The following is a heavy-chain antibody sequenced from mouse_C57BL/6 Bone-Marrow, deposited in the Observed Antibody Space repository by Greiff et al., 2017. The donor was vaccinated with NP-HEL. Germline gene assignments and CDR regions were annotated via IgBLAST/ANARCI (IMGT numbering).Heavy chain of an antibody. CDR2: IDPENGDT. V-gene: IGHV14-4*01. D-gene: IGHD1-1*01. Sequence: EVQLQQSGAELVRPGASVKLSCTASGFNIKDDYMHWVKQRPEQGLEWIGWIDPENGDTEYSSKFPGKATLSADPSSNTAYLQLSSLTSEDTAVYYCTTYLYYYGSSYWYIDVWGTGTTVTVSS. CDR1: GFNIKDDY. J-gene: IGHJ1*03. CDR3: TTYLYYYGSSYWYIDV.